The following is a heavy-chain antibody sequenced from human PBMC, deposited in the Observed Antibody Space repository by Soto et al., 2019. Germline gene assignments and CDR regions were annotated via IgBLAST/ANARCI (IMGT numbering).Heavy chain of an antibody. CDR1: GYTFTSYA. D-gene: IGHD1-26*01. Sequence: ASVKVSCKASGYTFTSYAMHWVRQAPGQRLEWMGWINAGNGNTKYSQKFQGRVTITRDTSASTAYMELSSLRSEDTAVYYCARDARELSAFDIWGQGTMVTVSS. J-gene: IGHJ3*02. V-gene: IGHV1-3*01. CDR2: INAGNGNT. CDR3: ARDARELSAFDI.